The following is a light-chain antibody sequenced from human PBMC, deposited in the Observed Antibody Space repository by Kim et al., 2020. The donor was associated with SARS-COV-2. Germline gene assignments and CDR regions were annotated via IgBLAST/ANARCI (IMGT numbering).Light chain of an antibody. CDR2: AAS. V-gene: IGKV1-39*01. Sequence: IQMTQSPFSLSASVGDSVTITCRASQSISNYLNWYQQNQGKAPKVLIYAASILQSGVPSRFSGSGSGTDFTLTISSLQPEDFETYDCQQSYSNPPEYTFGQGTKLEI. CDR3: QQSYSNPPEYT. CDR1: QSISNY. J-gene: IGKJ2*01.